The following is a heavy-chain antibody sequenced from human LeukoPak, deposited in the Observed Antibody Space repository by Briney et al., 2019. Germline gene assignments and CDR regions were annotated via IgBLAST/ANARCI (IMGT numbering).Heavy chain of an antibody. CDR2: IIPIFGSP. Sequence: GASVKVSCKASGGTFSSYAISWVRQAPGQGLEWMGGIIPIFGSPNYAQNFRGRVTITTDDSTSTVYMELSGLRFDDTAIYYCARGELYGDFPAIDYWGQGTLVTVSS. J-gene: IGHJ4*02. CDR3: ARGELYGDFPAIDY. V-gene: IGHV1-69*05. CDR1: GGTFSSYA. D-gene: IGHD4-17*01.